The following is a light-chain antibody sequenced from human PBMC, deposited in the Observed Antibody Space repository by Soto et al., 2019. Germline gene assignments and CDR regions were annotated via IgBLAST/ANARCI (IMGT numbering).Light chain of an antibody. Sequence: EIVLTQSPGTLSLSPGERATLSCRASQSVSSSFLAWYQQKPGQAPRLLIYGASSRATGIPARFSGSGSGTDFTLTISRLEPDDVAVYYCQQYGSSPLTCGGGNNVEIK. V-gene: IGKV3-20*01. J-gene: IGKJ4*01. CDR1: QSVSSSF. CDR3: QQYGSSPLT. CDR2: GAS.